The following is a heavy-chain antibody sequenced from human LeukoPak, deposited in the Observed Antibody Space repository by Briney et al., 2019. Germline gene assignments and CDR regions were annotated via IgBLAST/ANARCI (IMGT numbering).Heavy chain of an antibody. D-gene: IGHD2-15*01. J-gene: IGHJ4*02. CDR3: ARDACRGGTCYYFDY. CDR1: GFTVSSSY. V-gene: IGHV3-53*01. CDR2: IYSGGST. Sequence: GGSLRLSCAASGFTVSSSYMNWVRQAPGKGLEWVSVIYSGGSTYYADSVKGRFTISRDNSRNTLFLQLNSLRAEDTAIYYCARDACRGGTCYYFDYWGQGTLVTVSS.